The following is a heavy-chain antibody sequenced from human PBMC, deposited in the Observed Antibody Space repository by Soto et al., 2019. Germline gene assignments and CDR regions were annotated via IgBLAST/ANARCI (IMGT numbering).Heavy chain of an antibody. CDR2: FDPEDGET. V-gene: IGHV1-24*01. D-gene: IGHD6-13*01. CDR3: AADATAWQQYTPSDS. CDR1: GYTLTELS. Sequence: ASVKVSCKVSGYTLTELSMHWVRQAPGKGLGWMGGFDPEDGETIYAQKFQGRVTMTRDTSISTAYMELSSLTSDDTAVYFCAADATAWQQYTPSDSWGQGTLVTV. J-gene: IGHJ4*02.